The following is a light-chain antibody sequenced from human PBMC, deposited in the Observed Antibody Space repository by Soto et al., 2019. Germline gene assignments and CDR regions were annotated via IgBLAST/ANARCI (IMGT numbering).Light chain of an antibody. V-gene: IGKV1-5*01. Sequence: DIQMTQSPSTLXXXXXXXXXXXXRASQSISSWLAWYQQKPGKAPKLLIYDASSLESGVPSRFSGSGSGTEFTLTISSLQPDDFATYYCQQYNSYSTFGQGTKVDIK. CDR3: QQYNSYST. CDR1: QSISSW. J-gene: IGKJ1*01. CDR2: DAS.